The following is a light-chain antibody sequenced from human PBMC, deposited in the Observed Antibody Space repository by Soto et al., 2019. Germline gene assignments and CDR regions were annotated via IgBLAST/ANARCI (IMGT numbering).Light chain of an antibody. J-gene: IGKJ4*01. CDR3: QQYIVWPLS. CDR1: QSVSSN. CDR2: VAS. V-gene: IGKV3-15*01. Sequence: EIVMTQSPATLSVSPGERATLSCRASQSVSSNLAWYQQKPGQTPKLLIYVASTRATGIQARFSGSGSGTEFTLTISSLQSEDFAVYYCQQYIVWPLSSGGGTKVEFK.